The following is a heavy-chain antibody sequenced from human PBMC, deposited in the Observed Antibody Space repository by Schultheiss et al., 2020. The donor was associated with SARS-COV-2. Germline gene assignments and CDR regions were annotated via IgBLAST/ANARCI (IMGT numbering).Heavy chain of an antibody. CDR1: GFTFSSYA. CDR3: AKAFLTYYYDSSGYATYDY. V-gene: IGHV3-23*01. Sequence: GGSLRLSCAASGFTFSSYAMSWVRQAPGKGLEWVSAISGSGGSTYYADSVKGRFTISRDNSKNTLYLQMNSLRAEDTAVYYCAKAFLTYYYDSSGYATYDYWGQGTLVTVSS. CDR2: ISGSGGST. J-gene: IGHJ4*02. D-gene: IGHD3-22*01.